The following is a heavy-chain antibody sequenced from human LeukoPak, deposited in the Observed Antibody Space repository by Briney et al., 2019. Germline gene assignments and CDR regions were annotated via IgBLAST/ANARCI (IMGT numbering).Heavy chain of an antibody. J-gene: IGHJ6*02. Sequence: SETLSLTCTVSGGSISSSDSYWGWFRQPPGKGLEWIGEINHSGSTNYNPSLKSRVTISVDTSKNQFSLKLSSVTAADTAVYYCARGDILTGYPYYYYGMDVWGQGTTVTVSS. CDR1: GGSISSSDSY. V-gene: IGHV4-39*07. CDR2: INHSGST. D-gene: IGHD3-9*01. CDR3: ARGDILTGYPYYYYGMDV.